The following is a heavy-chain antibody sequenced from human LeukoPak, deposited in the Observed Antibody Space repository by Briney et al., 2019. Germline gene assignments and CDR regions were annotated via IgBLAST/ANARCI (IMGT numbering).Heavy chain of an antibody. Sequence: ASVKVSCKASGYTFTSYYMNWVRQAPGQGLEWMGIINPSGGSTSYAQKFQGRVTMTRDTSTSTVYMELSSLRSEDTAVYYCARCVTVVGLDYWGQGTLVTVSS. V-gene: IGHV1-46*01. CDR2: INPSGGST. J-gene: IGHJ4*02. CDR1: GYTFTSYY. CDR3: ARCVTVVGLDY. D-gene: IGHD4-23*01.